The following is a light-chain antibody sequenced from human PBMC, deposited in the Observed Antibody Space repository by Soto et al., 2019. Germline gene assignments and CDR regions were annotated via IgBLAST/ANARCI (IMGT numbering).Light chain of an antibody. Sequence: DIQLTQSPSTLSASVGDRVTITCRASQSISNWLAWYRQKPGKAPNLLIYKASTLESGVPSRFSGSGSGTEFTLTISSLQPDDFATYYCQQYSSSSWTFCQGTKVEIK. J-gene: IGKJ1*01. CDR1: QSISNW. CDR2: KAS. CDR3: QQYSSSSWT. V-gene: IGKV1-5*03.